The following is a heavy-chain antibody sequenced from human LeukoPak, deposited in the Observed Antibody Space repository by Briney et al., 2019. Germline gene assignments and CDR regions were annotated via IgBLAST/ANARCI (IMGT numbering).Heavy chain of an antibody. Sequence: PSETLSLTCTVSGASLSLYYWSWIRQPPGKGLEWIGHIYYSGSTHYNPSLRSRVTLSVDTSKNQFSLKMTSVTAADTAVYYCARDRFIAVAGAPQLVYYYYGMDVWGQGTTVTVSS. J-gene: IGHJ6*02. CDR3: ARDRFIAVAGAPQLVYYYYGMDV. CDR1: GASLSLYY. CDR2: IYYSGST. D-gene: IGHD6-19*01. V-gene: IGHV4-59*01.